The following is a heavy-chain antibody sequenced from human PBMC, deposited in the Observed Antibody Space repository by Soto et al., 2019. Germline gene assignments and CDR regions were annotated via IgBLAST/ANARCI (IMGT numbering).Heavy chain of an antibody. D-gene: IGHD1-1*01. Sequence: GGSLRLSCAASGFTFTRYSMHWVRQAPGKGLEWVAVIWYDGSKEYYSDSVKGRFTISRDNSKNMLYLQMNSVRVEDTAVYFCARDRSAGNYFYYGMDVWGQGTTVTVSS. CDR3: ARDRSAGNYFYYGMDV. J-gene: IGHJ6*02. CDR2: IWYDGSKE. CDR1: GFTFTRYS. V-gene: IGHV3-33*08.